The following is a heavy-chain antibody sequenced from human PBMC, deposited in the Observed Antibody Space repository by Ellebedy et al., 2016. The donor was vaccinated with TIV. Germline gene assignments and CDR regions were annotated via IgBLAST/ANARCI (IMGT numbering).Heavy chain of an antibody. CDR2: INPSSGST. J-gene: IGHJ4*02. CDR3: ARDLVGETSFVGY. CDR1: GYTFRYFY. V-gene: IGHV1-46*01. Sequence: ASVKVSWXASGYTFRYFYMHWVRQAPGQGLEWVGVINPSSGSTSYAQKFQGRVTMTRDTSTSTVYMEMTSLRSDDTAVYYCARDLVGETSFVGYWGQGTLVTVSS. D-gene: IGHD1-26*01.